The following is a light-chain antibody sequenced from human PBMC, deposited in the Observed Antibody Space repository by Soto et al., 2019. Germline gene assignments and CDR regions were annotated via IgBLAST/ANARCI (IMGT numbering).Light chain of an antibody. J-gene: IGKJ1*01. V-gene: IGKV1-5*03. CDR3: QQYSTYPWT. CDR2: KAS. Sequence: DIQMTQSPSTLSASVGDRVTITCRASQTISTLLAWYQQRPGKAPNLLIYKASSLGSGVPSRFSGSGSGTEFTLTISSLQPDDFATYFCQQYSTYPWTFGQGTKVEVK. CDR1: QTISTL.